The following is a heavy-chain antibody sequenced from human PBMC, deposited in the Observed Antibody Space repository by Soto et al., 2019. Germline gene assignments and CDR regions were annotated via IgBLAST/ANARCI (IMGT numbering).Heavy chain of an antibody. D-gene: IGHD3-16*01. V-gene: IGHV3-23*01. CDR3: ARGLLGGHFDY. J-gene: IGHJ4*02. CDR1: GFTFTKYA. Sequence: EVQLLESGGDLVQPGGSLRLSCAASGFTFTKYAMTWVRQAPGKGLEWVSSISKSGGDTYYADSVKGRFTISRDNSKNTLYLQMNSLRAEDTAVYYCARGLLGGHFDYWGQGTLVTVSS. CDR2: ISKSGGDT.